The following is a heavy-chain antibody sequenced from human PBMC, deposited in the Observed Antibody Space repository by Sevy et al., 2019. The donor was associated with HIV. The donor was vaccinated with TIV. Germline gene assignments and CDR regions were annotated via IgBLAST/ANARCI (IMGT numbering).Heavy chain of an antibody. CDR3: ARAHYDILTGYFSFDY. D-gene: IGHD3-9*01. Sequence: SETLSLTCSVSGDSVTSGGYSWNWIRQPTGKGLEWIGYIYHSGSTYFNPSLKTRATISMDKSKNHFSLSLRSVTAADTAVYYCARAHYDILTGYFSFDYWGQRTLVTVSS. J-gene: IGHJ4*02. CDR1: GDSVTSGGYS. CDR2: IYHSGST. V-gene: IGHV4-30-2*01.